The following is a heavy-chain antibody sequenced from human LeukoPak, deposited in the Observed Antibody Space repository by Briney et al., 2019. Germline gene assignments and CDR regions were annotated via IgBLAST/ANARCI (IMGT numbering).Heavy chain of an antibody. Sequence: GGSLRLSCAASGFTFSSYAMNWVRQVPGKGLEWIAYIGIDSGNTKYADSVRGRFTISADKTKNSLYLQMNSLRVEDTAVYYCARDHNYAFDNWGQGTLVSVAS. CDR1: GFTFSSYA. D-gene: IGHD1-1*01. J-gene: IGHJ4*02. CDR3: ARDHNYAFDN. CDR2: IGIDSGNT. V-gene: IGHV3-48*01.